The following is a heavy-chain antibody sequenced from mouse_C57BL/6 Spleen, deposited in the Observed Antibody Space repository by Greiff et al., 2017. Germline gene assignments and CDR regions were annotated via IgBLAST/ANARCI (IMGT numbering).Heavy chain of an antibody. CDR3: AREEGNYWYFDV. J-gene: IGHJ1*03. V-gene: IGHV1-80*01. CDR1: GYAFSSYW. Sequence: QVQLQQSGAELVKPGASVKISCKASGYAFSSYWMNWVKQRPGKGLEWIGQIYPGDGDTNYNGKFKGKATLTADKSSSTAYMQLSSLTSEDSAVYFCAREEGNYWYFDVWGTGTTVTVSS. CDR2: IYPGDGDT. D-gene: IGHD2-1*01.